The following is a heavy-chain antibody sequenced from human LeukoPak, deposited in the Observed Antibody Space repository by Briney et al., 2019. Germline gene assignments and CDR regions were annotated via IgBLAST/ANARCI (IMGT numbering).Heavy chain of an antibody. V-gene: IGHV4-39*01. CDR1: GASISNSRDY. Sequence: PSETLSLTCTVSGASISNSRDYWGWIRQPPGKGLEWIGSIFFSGSTYYNPSLKSRAAISVDSSKNQFSLKLSSVTAADTAVYYCAAYCSGGSCYSDSDYWGQGTLVTVSS. CDR3: AAYCSGGSCYSDSDY. CDR2: IFFSGST. J-gene: IGHJ4*02. D-gene: IGHD2-15*01.